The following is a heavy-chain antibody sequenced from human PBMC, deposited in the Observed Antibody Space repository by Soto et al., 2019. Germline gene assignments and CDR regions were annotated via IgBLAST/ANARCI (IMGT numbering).Heavy chain of an antibody. J-gene: IGHJ4*02. CDR2: IYNNGDS. V-gene: IGHV3-53*02. CDR1: GFAVSDNY. CDR3: AKALQFYGSGTPFDY. Sequence: EVQLVETGGGLIQPGGSLRLSCAASGFAVSDNYLSWVRQTPGKGLEWVSIIYNNGDSYYPDSVRGRFIISRDTSKNILFLQMNSLTAEDTAVYFCAKALQFYGSGTPFDYWGQGTQVTVSS. D-gene: IGHD3-10*01.